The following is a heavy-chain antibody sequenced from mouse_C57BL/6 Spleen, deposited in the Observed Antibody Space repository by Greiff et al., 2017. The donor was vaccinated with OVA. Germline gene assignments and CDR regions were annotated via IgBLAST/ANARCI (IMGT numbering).Heavy chain of an antibody. CDR1: GYTFTDYN. V-gene: IGHV1-18*01. CDR2: INPNNGGT. Sequence: VHVKQSGPELVKPGASVKIPCKASGYTFTDYNMDWVKQSHGQSLEWIGVINPNNGGTIYNQKFKGKATLTVDKSSSTAYMELRSLTSEDTAGDDCEREGSSAWVAYWGQGTLVTVSA. CDR3: EREGSSAWVAY. D-gene: IGHD3-2*02. J-gene: IGHJ3*01.